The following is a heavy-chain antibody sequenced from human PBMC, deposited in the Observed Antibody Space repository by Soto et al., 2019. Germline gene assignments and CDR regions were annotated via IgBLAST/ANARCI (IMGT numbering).Heavy chain of an antibody. D-gene: IGHD2-21*01. CDR3: ARIAGTNLDY. J-gene: IGHJ4*02. Sequence: PSETLSLTCTVSGGSISSYYWSWIRQPPGKGLEWIGYIYYSGSTSYNSSFKSRVTISLDTPKNLFSLSLSSVTAADTAVYYCARIAGTNLDYWGQGTPVTVSS. CDR2: IYYSGST. V-gene: IGHV4-59*08. CDR1: GGSISSYY.